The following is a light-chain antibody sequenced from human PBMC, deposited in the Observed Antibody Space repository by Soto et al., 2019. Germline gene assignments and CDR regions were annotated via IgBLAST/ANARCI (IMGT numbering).Light chain of an antibody. CDR2: GNN. V-gene: IGLV1-40*01. CDR3: QSYDSSLSAWV. J-gene: IGLJ3*02. Sequence: QSVLTQPPSVSGAPGQRVTISCTGSSSNIGAGYEVHWYQQVPGTAPKLLIYGNNKRPSGVPDRFSGSKSGTSASLAITGLQADDEADYYCQSYDSSLSAWVFGGGTKLTVL. CDR1: SSNIGAGYE.